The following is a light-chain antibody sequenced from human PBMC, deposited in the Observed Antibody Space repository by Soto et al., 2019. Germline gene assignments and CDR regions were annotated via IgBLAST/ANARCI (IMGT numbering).Light chain of an antibody. CDR1: SSDVGGYNY. CDR3: SSYTSSSTLEV. J-gene: IGLJ2*01. Sequence: QSALTQPASVSGSPGQSITISCTGTSSDVGGYNYVSWYQQHPGKAPKLMIYDVSNRPSGVSNRFSGSKSGNTASLTISGHQAEDEADYYCSSYTSSSTLEVFGGGTALTVL. CDR2: DVS. V-gene: IGLV2-14*01.